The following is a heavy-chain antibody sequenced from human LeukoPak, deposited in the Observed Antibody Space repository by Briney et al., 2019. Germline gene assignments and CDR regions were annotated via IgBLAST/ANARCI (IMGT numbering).Heavy chain of an antibody. D-gene: IGHD2-21*01. CDR3: ARDCGGSPLADAFDI. Sequence: PGGSLRLPCAASGFTFSSYSMNWVRQAPGKGLEWVSYISSSSSTIYYADSVKGRFTISRDNAKNSLYLQMNSLRDEDTAVYYCARDCGGSPLADAFDIWGQGTMVTVSS. CDR1: GFTFSSYS. V-gene: IGHV3-48*02. J-gene: IGHJ3*02. CDR2: ISSSSSTI.